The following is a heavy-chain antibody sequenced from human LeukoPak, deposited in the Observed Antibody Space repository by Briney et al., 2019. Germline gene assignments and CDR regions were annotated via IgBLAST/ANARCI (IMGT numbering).Heavy chain of an antibody. CDR2: ISGSGGST. Sequence: PGGSLRLSCAASGFTFSSYAMSWVRQAPGKGLEWVSAISGSGGSTYYADSVKGRFTISRDNSKNTLYLQMNSLRAEGTAVYYCAKDQLGCSGGSCYLRPFDYWGQGTLVTVSS. CDR1: GFTFSSYA. D-gene: IGHD2-15*01. V-gene: IGHV3-23*01. CDR3: AKDQLGCSGGSCYLRPFDY. J-gene: IGHJ4*02.